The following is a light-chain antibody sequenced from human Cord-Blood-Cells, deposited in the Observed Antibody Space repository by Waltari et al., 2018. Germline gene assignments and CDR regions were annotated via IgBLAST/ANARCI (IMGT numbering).Light chain of an antibody. CDR1: QSVSSN. V-gene: IGKV3-15*01. Sequence: EIVMTQSPSTLSASPGERATLSCRASQSVSSNLAWYQQKPGQAPRLLIYGASTRYTSIPARFSGSGSGTEFTLTISSLQSEDFAVYYCQQYNNWPPTFGQGTKVEIK. CDR2: GAS. CDR3: QQYNNWPPT. J-gene: IGKJ1*01.